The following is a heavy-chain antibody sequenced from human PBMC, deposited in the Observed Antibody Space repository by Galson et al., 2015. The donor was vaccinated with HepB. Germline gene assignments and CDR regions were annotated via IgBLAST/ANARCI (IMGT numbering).Heavy chain of an antibody. CDR3: ARLICSSTSCYIFPIDTPSYYYYMDV. V-gene: IGHV4-4*02. Sequence: TLSLTCAVSGGSISSSNWWSWVRQPPGKGLEWIGEIYHSGSTNYNPSLKSRVTISVDKSKKQLSLKLSSVTAADTAVYYCARLICSSTSCYIFPIDTPSYYYYMDVWGKGTTVTVSS. J-gene: IGHJ6*03. CDR1: GGSISSSNW. D-gene: IGHD2-2*02. CDR2: IYHSGST.